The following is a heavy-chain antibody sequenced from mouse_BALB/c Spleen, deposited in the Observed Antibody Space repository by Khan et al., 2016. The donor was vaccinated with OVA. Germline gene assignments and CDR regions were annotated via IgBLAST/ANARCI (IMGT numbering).Heavy chain of an antibody. CDR2: IYPGTNNT. Sequence: VQGVESGAELVRPGTSVKLSCKTSGYIFTSYWIHWVKQRSGQGLEWIARIYPGTNNTYYNENFKDKATLTADKASSTVYLQLSSLKSEDSAVLFCAREEALYYFDYWGQGTTLTVSS. V-gene: IGHV1-76*01. D-gene: IGHD3-2*02. CDR1: GYIFTSYW. J-gene: IGHJ2*01. CDR3: AREEALYYFDY.